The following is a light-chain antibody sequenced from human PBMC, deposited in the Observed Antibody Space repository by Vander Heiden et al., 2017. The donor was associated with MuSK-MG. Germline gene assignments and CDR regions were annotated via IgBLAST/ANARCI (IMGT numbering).Light chain of an antibody. CDR2: AKE. V-gene: IGLV1-40*01. Sequence: QSVLTPPPSVSGPPGQRVTISCTGSNSNTGAGYNVHATQQLPRTAPKLLIYAKEKRPSGVADRFSGSKAGTSAALAITGRQNEDEANYYCQSDDNSMKAVFGGGTKLTVL. CDR1: NSNTGAGYN. J-gene: IGLJ2*01. CDR3: QSDDNSMKAV.